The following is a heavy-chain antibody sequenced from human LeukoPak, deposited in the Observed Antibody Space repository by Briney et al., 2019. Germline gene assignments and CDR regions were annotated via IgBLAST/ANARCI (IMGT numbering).Heavy chain of an antibody. V-gene: IGHV4-39*01. CDR3: AKGYIVATIPWFDP. CDR2: IYHSGST. Sequence: PSETLSLTCTVSGGSISSSSYYWGWIRQPPGKGLEWIGSIYHSGSTYYNPSLKSRVTISVDTSKNQFSLKLSSVTAADTAVYYCAKGYIVATIPWFDPWGQGTLVTVSS. CDR1: GGSISSSSYY. D-gene: IGHD5-12*01. J-gene: IGHJ5*02.